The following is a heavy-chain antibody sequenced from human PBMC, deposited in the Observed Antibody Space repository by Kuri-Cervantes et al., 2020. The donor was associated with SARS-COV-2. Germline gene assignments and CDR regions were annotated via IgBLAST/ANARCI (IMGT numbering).Heavy chain of an antibody. CDR1: GYSISSGYY. CDR3: ARDLRGSPGYMDV. J-gene: IGHJ6*03. CDR2: IYHSGST. Sequence: SETLSLTCAVSGYSISSGYYWGWIRQPPGKGLEWIGSIYHSGSTYYNPSLKSRVTISVDTSKNQFSLKLSSVTAADTAVYYCARDLRGSPGYMDVWGKGTTVTVSS. D-gene: IGHD3-10*01. V-gene: IGHV4-38-2*02.